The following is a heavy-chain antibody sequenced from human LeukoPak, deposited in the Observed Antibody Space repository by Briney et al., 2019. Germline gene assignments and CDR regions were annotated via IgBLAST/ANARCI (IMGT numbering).Heavy chain of an antibody. CDR3: ARERLSGTTEFDY. CDR1: GYTFTSYY. J-gene: IGHJ4*02. V-gene: IGHV1-46*01. Sequence: ASVKVSCKASGYTFTSYYMHWVRQAPGQGLEWMGIINPSGGSTSYAQKFQGRVTMTRDMSTSTVHMDLSSLRSEDTAVYYCARERLSGTTEFDYWGQGTLVTVSS. CDR2: INPSGGST. D-gene: IGHD1-20*01.